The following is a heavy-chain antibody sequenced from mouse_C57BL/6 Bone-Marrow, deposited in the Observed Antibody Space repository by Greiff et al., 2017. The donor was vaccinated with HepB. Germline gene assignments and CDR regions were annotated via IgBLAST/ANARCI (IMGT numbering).Heavy chain of an antibody. J-gene: IGHJ1*03. CDR3: ARGGYYGSSYVRYFDV. V-gene: IGHV5-4*01. Sequence: EVQLVESGGGLVKPGGSLKLSCAASGFTFSSYAMSWVRQTPEKRLEWVATISDGGSYTYYPDNVKGRFTISRDNAKNNLYLQMSHLKSEDTAMYYCARGGYYGSSYVRYFDVWGTGTTVTVSS. CDR1: GFTFSSYA. D-gene: IGHD1-1*01. CDR2: ISDGGSYT.